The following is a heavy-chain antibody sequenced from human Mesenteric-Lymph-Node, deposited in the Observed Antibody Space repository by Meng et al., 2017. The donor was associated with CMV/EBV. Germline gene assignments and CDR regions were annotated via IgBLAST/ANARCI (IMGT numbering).Heavy chain of an antibody. CDR2: INHSGST. CDR1: GGSFSGYY. V-gene: IGHV4-34*01. D-gene: IGHD3-3*01. J-gene: IGHJ3*02. CDR3: ARRITIFGVAQGRAFDI. Sequence: SQTLSLTCAVYGGSFSGYYWSWIRQPPGKGLEWIGEINHSGSTNYNPSLKSRVTISVDTSKNQFSLKLSSVTAADTAVYYCARRITIFGVAQGRAFDIWGQGTMVTVS.